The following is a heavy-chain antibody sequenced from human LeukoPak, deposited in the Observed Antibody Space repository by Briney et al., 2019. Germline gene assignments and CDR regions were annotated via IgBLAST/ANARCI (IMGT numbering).Heavy chain of an antibody. D-gene: IGHD3-9*01. CDR2: INHSGST. CDR1: GGSFSGYY. Sequence: SETLSLTCAVYGGSFSGYYWSWVRQPPGKGLEWIGEINHSGSTNYNPSLTSRGTISVDTSKNQFSLKLSSVTAADTAVYYCARAPRRHYDILTGYRNWFDPWGQGTLVTVSS. J-gene: IGHJ5*02. V-gene: IGHV4-34*01. CDR3: ARAPRRHYDILTGYRNWFDP.